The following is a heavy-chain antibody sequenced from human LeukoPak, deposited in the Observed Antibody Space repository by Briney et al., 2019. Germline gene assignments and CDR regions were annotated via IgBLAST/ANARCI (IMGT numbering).Heavy chain of an antibody. CDR1: GVSISSGGYY. D-gene: IGHD3-22*01. CDR3: ARTEAAGESSGFYLRLFDY. CDR2: IYYSGST. V-gene: IGHV4-31*03. J-gene: IGHJ4*02. Sequence: SQTLSLTCTVSGVSISSGGYYWIWIRQHPGKGLEWIGYIYYSGSTYYNPSLKSRVTISVDTSKNQFSLKLSSVTAADTAVYYCARTEAAGESSGFYLRLFDYWGQGTLVTVSS.